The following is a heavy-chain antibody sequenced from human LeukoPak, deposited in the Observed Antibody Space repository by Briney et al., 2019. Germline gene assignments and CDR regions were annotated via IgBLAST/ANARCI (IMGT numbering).Heavy chain of an antibody. CDR1: GYTFTSYD. J-gene: IGHJ6*04. CDR2: IIPIFGTA. V-gene: IGHV1-69*06. D-gene: IGHD2-2*01. Sequence: SVKVSCKASGYTFTSYDINWVRQAPGQGLEWMGGIIPIFGTANYAQKFQGRVTITADKSTSTAYMELSSLRSEDTAVYYCAGETGYCSSTSCYLYYYGMDVWGKGTTVTVSS. CDR3: AGETGYCSSTSCYLYYYGMDV.